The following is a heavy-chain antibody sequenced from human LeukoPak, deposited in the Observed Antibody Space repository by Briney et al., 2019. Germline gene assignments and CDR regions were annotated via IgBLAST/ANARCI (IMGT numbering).Heavy chain of an antibody. D-gene: IGHD4-11*01. CDR3: ARSASPTVTLDY. V-gene: IGHV1-2*02. J-gene: IGHJ4*02. Sequence: GASVKVSCKASGYTFTAYYMHWVRQAPGQGLEWMGWINPNSGRTNYAQKFQGRVTMTRDTSISTVYMELSSLRSEDTAVYYCARSASPTVTLDYWGQGTLVTVSS. CDR1: GYTFTAYY. CDR2: INPNSGRT.